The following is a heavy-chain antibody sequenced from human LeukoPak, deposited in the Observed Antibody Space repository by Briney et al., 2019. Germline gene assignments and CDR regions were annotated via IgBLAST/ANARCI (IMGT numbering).Heavy chain of an antibody. CDR3: AREAVAGTYYGMDV. CDR1: GFSFSSYS. CDR2: ISSSGSTI. J-gene: IGHJ6*02. Sequence: GGSLRLSCAASGFSFSSYSMNWVRQAPGKGLEWVSYISSSGSTIYYADSVKGRFTISRDNAKNSLYLQMNSLRAEDTAVYYCAREAVAGTYYGMDVWGQGTTVTVSS. V-gene: IGHV3-48*04. D-gene: IGHD6-19*01.